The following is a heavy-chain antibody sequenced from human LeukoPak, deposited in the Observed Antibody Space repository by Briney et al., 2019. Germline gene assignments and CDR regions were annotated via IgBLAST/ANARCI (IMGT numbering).Heavy chain of an antibody. V-gene: IGHV1-2*06. J-gene: IGHJ4*02. Sequence: ASVKVSCKASGYTFTGYYVHWVRQAPGQGLEWMGRINPNSGDTNYAQKFQGRVTMTRDTSISTAYMELSRLRSEDTAVYYCATEQYYYDSSGYYYRDYWGQGTLVTVSS. CDR2: INPNSGDT. CDR1: GYTFTGYY. CDR3: ATEQYYYDSSGYYYRDY. D-gene: IGHD3-22*01.